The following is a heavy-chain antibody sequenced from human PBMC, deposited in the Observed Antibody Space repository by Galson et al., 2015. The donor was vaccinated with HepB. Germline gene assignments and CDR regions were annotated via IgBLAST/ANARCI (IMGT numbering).Heavy chain of an antibody. J-gene: IGHJ5*02. CDR1: GFTFSSYW. Sequence: SLRLSCAASGFTFSSYWMSWVRQAPGKGLEWVANIKQDGSEKYYVDSVKGRFTISRDNAKNSLYLQMNSLRAEDTAVYYCARENADFWSGYQNWFDPWGQGTLVTVSS. V-gene: IGHV3-7*03. D-gene: IGHD3-3*01. CDR2: IKQDGSEK. CDR3: ARENADFWSGYQNWFDP.